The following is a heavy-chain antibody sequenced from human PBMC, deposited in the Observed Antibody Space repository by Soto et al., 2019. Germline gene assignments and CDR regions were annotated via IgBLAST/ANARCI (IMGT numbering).Heavy chain of an antibody. D-gene: IGHD1-1*01. V-gene: IGHV3-30-3*01. J-gene: IGHJ4*02. CDR2: ISYDGSNK. CDR3: ARGPTGRGDY. CDR1: GFTFSSYA. Sequence: GGSLRLSCAASGFTFSSYAMHWVRQAPGKGLEWVAVISYDGSNKYYADSVKGRFTISRDNSKNTLYLQMNSLRAEDTAVYYCARGPTGRGDYWGQGTLVTVS.